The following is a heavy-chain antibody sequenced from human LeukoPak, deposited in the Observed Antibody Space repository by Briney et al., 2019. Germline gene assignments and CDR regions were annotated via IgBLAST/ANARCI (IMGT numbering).Heavy chain of an antibody. CDR3: ARDRTVGDTPIFDY. CDR2: INSDGSST. CDR1: GFAFSSYW. V-gene: IGHV3-74*01. D-gene: IGHD1-26*01. J-gene: IGHJ4*02. Sequence: GGSLRLSCAASGFAFSSYWMHWVRQAPGKGLVWVSRINSDGSSTSYADSVKGRFTISRDNAKNSLYLQMNSLRAEDTAVYYCARDRTVGDTPIFDYWGQGTLVTVSS.